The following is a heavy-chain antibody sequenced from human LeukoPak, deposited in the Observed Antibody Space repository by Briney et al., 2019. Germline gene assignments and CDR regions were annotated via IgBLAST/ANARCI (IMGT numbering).Heavy chain of an antibody. CDR1: GYTFRTYG. CDR3: AREQGGYSRSADY. J-gene: IGHJ4*02. D-gene: IGHD5-12*01. V-gene: IGHV1-18*01. CDR2: ISAYNGNT. Sequence: AAVKVSCKASGYTFRTYGISLVRQAPGQGLEWMGWISAYNGNTNYAQKFQGRVTMTTDTSTTTAYMELRSLRSDDTAVYYCAREQGGYSRSADYWGQGTMVSVSS.